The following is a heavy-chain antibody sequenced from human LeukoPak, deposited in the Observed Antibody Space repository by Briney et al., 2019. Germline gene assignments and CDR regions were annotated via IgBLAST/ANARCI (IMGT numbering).Heavy chain of an antibody. Sequence: GGSLRLSCAVSGFTFNNNAMSWVRQAPGKGPECVSAISATGGATYYADSVKGRITISRDNSKSTLYLQMNSLRAEDTAVYYCVKADGVTPEWGQGTLVTVSS. J-gene: IGHJ4*02. D-gene: IGHD5-18*01. V-gene: IGHV3-23*01. CDR1: GFTFNNNA. CDR2: ISATGGAT. CDR3: VKADGVTPE.